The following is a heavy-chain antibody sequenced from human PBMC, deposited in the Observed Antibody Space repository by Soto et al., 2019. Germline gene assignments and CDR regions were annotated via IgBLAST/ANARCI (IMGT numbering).Heavy chain of an antibody. CDR1: GFTFSSYW. D-gene: IGHD3-16*01. J-gene: IGHJ4*02. CDR3: LISTYGYVGNN. Sequence: EVQLVESGGGLVQPGGSLSLSCAATGFTFSSYWMHWVHQPPWKGLVWVSRITREGSSTSYVESVKGRFTISRDNAKNTLVLQMTCLGAEDTAVYYWLISTYGYVGNNWCQGTLVTVSS. CDR2: ITREGSST. V-gene: IGHV3-74*01.